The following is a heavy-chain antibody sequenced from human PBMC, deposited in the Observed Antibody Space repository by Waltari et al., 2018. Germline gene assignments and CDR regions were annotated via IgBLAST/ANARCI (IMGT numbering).Heavy chain of an antibody. Sequence: EVQLLESGGGLVQPGGSLRLSCAASGFTFNRYVMTWVRKAPGKGLGWVLTFTFNGVTTIYAGSVKGRFSISRDNSKNTLYLQMNSLRAEDTALYYRARGGSDYHNYLPFYYWGQGALLTVSS. CDR1: GFTFNRYV. V-gene: IGHV3-23*01. D-gene: IGHD4-4*01. J-gene: IGHJ4*02. CDR3: ARGGSDYHNYLPFYY. CDR2: FTFNGVTT.